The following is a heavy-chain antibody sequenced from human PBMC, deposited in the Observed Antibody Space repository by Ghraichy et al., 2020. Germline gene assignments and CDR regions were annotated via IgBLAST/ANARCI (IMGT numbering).Heavy chain of an antibody. CDR2: IRYDGSNK. D-gene: IGHD1-26*01. CDR1: GFTFSSYG. V-gene: IGHV3-30*02. J-gene: IGHJ6*03. Sequence: GGSLRLSCAASGFTFSSYGMHWVRQAPGKGLEWVAFIRYDGSNKYYADSVKGRFTISRDNSKNTLYLQMNSLRAEDTAVYYCAKDGRSGSYYYYYMDVWGKGTTVTVSS. CDR3: AKDGRSGSYYYYYMDV.